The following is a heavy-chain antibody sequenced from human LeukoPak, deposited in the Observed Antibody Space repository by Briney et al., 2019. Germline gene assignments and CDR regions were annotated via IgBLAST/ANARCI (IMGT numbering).Heavy chain of an antibody. J-gene: IGHJ5*02. Sequence: ASVKVSCKASGYTFTSYGISWVRQAPGQGLEWMGWISAYNGNTNYAQKLQGRVTMTTDTSTSTAYMELRSLRSDDTAVYYCARGINYDILTGYPAGSWFDPWGQGTLVTVSS. CDR3: ARGINYDILTGYPAGSWFDP. D-gene: IGHD3-9*01. CDR2: ISAYNGNT. V-gene: IGHV1-18*01. CDR1: GYTFTSYG.